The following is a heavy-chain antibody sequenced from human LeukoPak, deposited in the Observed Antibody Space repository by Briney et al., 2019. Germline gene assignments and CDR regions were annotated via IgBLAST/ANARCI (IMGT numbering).Heavy chain of an antibody. V-gene: IGHV3-48*01. Sequence: GGSLRLSCAASGLTFSTYTMNWVRQAPGKGLEWVSYISSSSGTIYYADSVKGRFTISRDNAKNSLYLQMNSLRAEDTAVYYCVRDSSGWYGAFDYWGQGTLVTVSS. CDR2: ISSSSGTI. D-gene: IGHD6-19*01. CDR3: VRDSSGWYGAFDY. J-gene: IGHJ4*02. CDR1: GLTFSTYT.